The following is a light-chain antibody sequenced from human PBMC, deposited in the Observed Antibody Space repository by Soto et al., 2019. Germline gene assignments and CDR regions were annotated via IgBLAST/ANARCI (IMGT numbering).Light chain of an antibody. J-gene: IGLJ3*02. Sequence: QSALTQPASVSGSPGQSITISCTGSSSDVGGPDYVSWYQQHPGKAPKVIIYEVTKWPSGVSGRVSGSKSGNTASLTISGRQPEDEADYYCSSFRNTNTWVFGGGTKLTVL. CDR3: SSFRNTNTWV. CDR1: SSDVGGPDY. CDR2: EVT. V-gene: IGLV2-14*01.